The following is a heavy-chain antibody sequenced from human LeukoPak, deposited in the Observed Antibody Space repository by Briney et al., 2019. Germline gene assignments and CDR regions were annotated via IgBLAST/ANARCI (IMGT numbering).Heavy chain of an antibody. V-gene: IGHV4-30-4*08. CDR2: IYYSGST. CDR3: AISNYDFWSGYSGSFDP. Sequence: SQTLSLTCTVSGGSISSGGYYWSWIRQPPGKGLEWIGYIYYSGSTYYNPSLKSRVTISVDTSKNQFSLKLSSVTAADTAVYYCAISNYDFWSGYSGSFDPWGQGTLVTVSS. D-gene: IGHD3-3*01. CDR1: GGSISSGGYY. J-gene: IGHJ5*02.